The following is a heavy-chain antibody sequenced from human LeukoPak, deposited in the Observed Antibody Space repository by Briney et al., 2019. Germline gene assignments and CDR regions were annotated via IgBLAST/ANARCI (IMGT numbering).Heavy chain of an antibody. CDR3: ARRGYSYGYLDDFDY. J-gene: IGHJ4*02. CDR2: ISSSSSYI. D-gene: IGHD5-18*01. V-gene: IGHV3-21*01. CDR1: GFTFSSYS. Sequence: GGSLRLSCAASGFTFSSYSMNWVRQAPGKGLEWVSSISSSSSYIYYADSVKGRFTISRDNAKNSLYLQMNSLRAEDTAVYYCARRGYSYGYLDDFDYWGQGTLVTVSS.